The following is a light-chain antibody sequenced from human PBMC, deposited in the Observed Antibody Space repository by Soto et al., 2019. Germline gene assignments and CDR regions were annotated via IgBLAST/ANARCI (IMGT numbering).Light chain of an antibody. CDR1: QSVSRD. CDR2: DAS. Sequence: EIVLTQSPGTLSLSPGERATLSCRASQSVSRDLAWYQQKHGQAPRLLIYDASKRATGIPDRFSGSGSGTDFTLTISSLEPEAFAVYYCQQRRDWPPLTFGGGTKVEV. J-gene: IGKJ4*01. V-gene: IGKV3-11*01. CDR3: QQRRDWPPLT.